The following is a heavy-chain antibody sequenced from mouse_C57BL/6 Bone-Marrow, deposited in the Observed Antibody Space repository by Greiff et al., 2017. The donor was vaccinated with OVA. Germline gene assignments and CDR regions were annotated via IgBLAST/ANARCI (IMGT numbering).Heavy chain of an antibody. CDR2: ISDGGSYT. Sequence: EVQVVESGGGLVKPGGSLKLSCAASGFTFSSYAMSWVRQTPEKRLEWVATISDGGSYTYYPDNVKGRVTISRDNAKNNLYLQMSHLKSEDTAMYYCARGGPTIVTTWYFDVWGTGTTVTVSS. D-gene: IGHD2-5*01. V-gene: IGHV5-4*01. CDR3: ARGGPTIVTTWYFDV. J-gene: IGHJ1*03. CDR1: GFTFSSYA.